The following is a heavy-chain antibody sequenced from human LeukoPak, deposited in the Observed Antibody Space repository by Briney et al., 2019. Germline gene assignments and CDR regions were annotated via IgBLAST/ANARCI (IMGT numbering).Heavy chain of an antibody. CDR2: ISSSGSTT. Sequence: PGGSLRLSCAASGFTFRDHYMSWIRQAPGKGLEWVSYISSSGSTTYDADSVKGRFTISRDNSKNTLYLQMNSLRAEDTAVYYCARVDGFDWLAPDGFDIWGQGTMVTVSS. D-gene: IGHD3-9*01. CDR3: ARVDGFDWLAPDGFDI. J-gene: IGHJ3*02. CDR1: GFTFRDHY. V-gene: IGHV3-11*01.